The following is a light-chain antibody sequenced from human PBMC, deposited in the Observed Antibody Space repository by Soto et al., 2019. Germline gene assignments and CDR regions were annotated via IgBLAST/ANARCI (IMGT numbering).Light chain of an antibody. CDR3: QQRFTTPYT. V-gene: IGKV1-39*01. CDR2: TTS. Sequence: DIQMTQSPSSLSASVGDRVTITCRASQTTAMYVNWFQQKPGKAPNPLIYTTSSLQSGVPPRFSGSGSETDFTLTISSLQPEDSATCYCQQRFTTPYTFGQGTMLEIK. CDR1: QTTAMY. J-gene: IGKJ2*01.